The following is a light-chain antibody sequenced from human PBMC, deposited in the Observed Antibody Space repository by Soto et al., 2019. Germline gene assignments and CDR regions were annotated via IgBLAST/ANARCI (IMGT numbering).Light chain of an antibody. CDR2: AAS. CDR1: QAIDTY. CDR3: QQRNSFPFI. V-gene: IGKV1-9*01. J-gene: IGKJ5*01. Sequence: DIQLTQSPSFLSASVGDRVTITCRASQAIDTYLAWYQQKPGKAPKLLIYAASLLQSGVPSRFSGSGSGTEFTLTINSLQPEDFASYYCQQRNSFPFICGQGTRLEIK.